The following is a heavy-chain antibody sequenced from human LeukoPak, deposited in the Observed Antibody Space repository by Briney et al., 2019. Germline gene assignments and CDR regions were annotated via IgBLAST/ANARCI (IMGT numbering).Heavy chain of an antibody. Sequence: GGSLRLSCAASGFTFSSYSMNWVRQAPGKGLEWVSSISSSSSHIYYADSVKGRFTISRDDAKNSLYLQMNSLRAEDTAVYYCARSETSFDYWGQGTLVTVSS. V-gene: IGHV3-21*01. D-gene: IGHD6-6*01. J-gene: IGHJ4*02. CDR3: ARSETSFDY. CDR1: GFTFSSYS. CDR2: ISSSSSHI.